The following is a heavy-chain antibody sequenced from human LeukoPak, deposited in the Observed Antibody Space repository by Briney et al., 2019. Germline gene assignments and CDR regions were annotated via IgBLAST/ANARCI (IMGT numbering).Heavy chain of an antibody. J-gene: IGHJ5*02. CDR1: GFTFSSYA. CDR2: ISGSGGST. V-gene: IGHV3-23*01. CDR3: AKRYSYGPNWFDP. D-gene: IGHD5-18*01. Sequence: GGSLRLSCAASGFTFSSYAMSWVRQAPGKGLEWVSAISGSGGSTYYADSVKGRFTVSRDNSKNTLYLQMNSLRAEDTAVYYCAKRYSYGPNWFDPWGQRTLVTVSS.